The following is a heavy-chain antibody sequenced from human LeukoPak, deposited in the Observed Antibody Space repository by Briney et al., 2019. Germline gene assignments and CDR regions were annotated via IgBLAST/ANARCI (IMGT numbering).Heavy chain of an antibody. CDR2: INHSGST. D-gene: IGHD3-10*01. CDR1: GGSFSGYY. Sequence: SETLSLTCAVYGGSFSGYYWSWIRQPPGKGLEWIGEINHSGSTNYSPSLKSRVTISVDTSKNQFSLKLSTVTAADTAVYYGARGKNRYYGSGSSNWFDPWGQGTLVTVSS. CDR3: ARGKNRYYGSGSSNWFDP. J-gene: IGHJ5*02. V-gene: IGHV4-34*01.